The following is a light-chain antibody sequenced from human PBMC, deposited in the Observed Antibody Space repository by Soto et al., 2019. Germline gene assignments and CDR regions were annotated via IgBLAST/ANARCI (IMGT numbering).Light chain of an antibody. J-gene: IGLJ2*01. CDR1: SSDGGGYNY. CDR2: DVS. V-gene: IGLV2-14*01. Sequence: QSALTQPASVSGSPGQSITISCTGTSSDGGGYNYVSWYQQHPGKAPKLMIYDVSNRPSGVSNRFSGSKSGNMTSLTISGLQAEDEADYYCSSYTNSSTVVFGGGTKLTVL. CDR3: SSYTNSSTVV.